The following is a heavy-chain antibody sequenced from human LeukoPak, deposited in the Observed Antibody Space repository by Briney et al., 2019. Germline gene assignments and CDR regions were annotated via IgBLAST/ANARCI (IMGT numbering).Heavy chain of an antibody. J-gene: IGHJ4*02. D-gene: IGHD6-19*01. Sequence: SGGTLRLSCAASGFTFSSYDMSWVRQAPGKGLEWVSAISGSGGSTYYADSVKGRFTISRDNSKNTLYLQMNSLRAEDTAVYYCAKTTSAAGRASLDYWGQGTLVTVSS. CDR3: AKTTSAAGRASLDY. V-gene: IGHV3-23*01. CDR2: ISGSGGST. CDR1: GFTFSSYD.